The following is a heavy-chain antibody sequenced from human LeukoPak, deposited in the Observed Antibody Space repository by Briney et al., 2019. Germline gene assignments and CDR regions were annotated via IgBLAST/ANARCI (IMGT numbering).Heavy chain of an antibody. J-gene: IGHJ5*02. CDR2: IIPIFGTA. Sequence: SVKVSCKASGGTFSSYAISWGRQSPGQGLEWMGGIIPIFGTANYAQKFQGRVTITADESTSTAYMELSSLRSEDTAVYYCAVTTVTLNTWFDHWGQGTLVTVSS. D-gene: IGHD4-17*01. CDR1: GGTFSSYA. CDR3: AVTTVTLNTWFDH. V-gene: IGHV1-69*13.